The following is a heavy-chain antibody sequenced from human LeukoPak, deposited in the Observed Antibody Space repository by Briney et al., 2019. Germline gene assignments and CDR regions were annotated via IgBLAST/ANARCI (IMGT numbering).Heavy chain of an antibody. CDR3: ARVVRPYYMDV. V-gene: IGHV3-21*01. J-gene: IGHJ6*03. CDR1: GFTFSSYS. Sequence: GGSLRLSCAASGFTFSSYSMNWVRQAPGKGLEWVSSISSSSSYIYYADSVKGRFTISRDNAKNSLYLQMNSLRAEDTAVYYCARVVRPYYMDVWGKGTTVTVPS. CDR2: ISSSSSYI.